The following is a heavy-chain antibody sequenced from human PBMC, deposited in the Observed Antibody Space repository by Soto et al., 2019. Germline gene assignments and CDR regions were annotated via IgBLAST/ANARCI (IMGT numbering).Heavy chain of an antibody. V-gene: IGHV3-23*01. CDR1: GFTLSSYA. D-gene: IGHD2-15*01. CDR2: ISAGGDMT. Sequence: DVQLLESGGHWVQPGGSLRLSCSASGFTLSSYAMSWVRQAPGKGLEWVSSISAGGDMTYNSDSVRGRFTISRDNSNNALFLQMHNLRTEYTALYYCARGDSGGSGSPASYYYSGWDVWGQGATVIVS. J-gene: IGHJ6*02. CDR3: ARGDSGGSGSPASYYYSGWDV.